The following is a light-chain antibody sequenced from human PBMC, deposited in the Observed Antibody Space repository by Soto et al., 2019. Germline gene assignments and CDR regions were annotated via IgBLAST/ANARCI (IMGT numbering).Light chain of an antibody. CDR2: EVS. V-gene: IGLV2-14*01. J-gene: IGLJ1*01. CDR3: ASHTTSDTRV. Sequence: QSALTQPASVSGSPGQSIAISCTGTSGDVGAYDYVSWYQHHPDKAPKLMIYEVSNRPSGVSDRFSVSKSVYTATLTISGLQAEDEADYYCASHTTSDTRVFGTGTKLTVL. CDR1: SGDVGAYDY.